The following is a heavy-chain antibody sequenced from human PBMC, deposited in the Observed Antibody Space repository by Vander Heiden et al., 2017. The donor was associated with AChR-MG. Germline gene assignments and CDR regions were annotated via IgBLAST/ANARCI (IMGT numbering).Heavy chain of an antibody. CDR3: ARARGTRVRGAAGAN. Sequence: EVQLVESGGGLVKPGGSLRLSCAASGFTFSSYSMNWVRQAPGKGLEWVSSISSSSSYIYYADSGKGRFTISRDNAKNSLYMQMNSLRAEDTAVYYCARARGTRVRGAAGANWGQGTLVTVSS. CDR2: ISSSSSYI. D-gene: IGHD3-10*01. V-gene: IGHV3-21*01. CDR1: GFTFSSYS. J-gene: IGHJ4*02.